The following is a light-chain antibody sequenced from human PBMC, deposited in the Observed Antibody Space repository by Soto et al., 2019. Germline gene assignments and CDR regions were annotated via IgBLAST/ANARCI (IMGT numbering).Light chain of an antibody. CDR1: QSVSNNY. CDR3: QQYGSSPPT. CDR2: GAS. Sequence: EIVLTPSPATLSLSPGERATLSCRASQSVSNNYLAWYQQKPGQAPRLLIYGASSRATGTPDRFSGSGSGTDFTLTINRLQPEDFALYYCQQYGSSPPTFGQGTKVDIK. V-gene: IGKV3-20*01. J-gene: IGKJ1*01.